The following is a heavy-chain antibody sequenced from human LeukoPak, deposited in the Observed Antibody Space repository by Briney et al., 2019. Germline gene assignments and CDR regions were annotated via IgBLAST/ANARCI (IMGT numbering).Heavy chain of an antibody. D-gene: IGHD3-22*01. CDR1: GFTFSSYA. V-gene: IGHV3-23*01. CDR3: AKSTYYYDSSGPEHFDY. Sequence: PGGSLRLSCAASGFTFSSYAMSWVRQAPGKRLEWVSATSGSGGSTYYADSVKGRFTISRDNSKNTLYLQMNSLRAEDTAVYYCAKSTYYYDSSGPEHFDYWGQGTLVTVSS. CDR2: TSGSGGST. J-gene: IGHJ4*02.